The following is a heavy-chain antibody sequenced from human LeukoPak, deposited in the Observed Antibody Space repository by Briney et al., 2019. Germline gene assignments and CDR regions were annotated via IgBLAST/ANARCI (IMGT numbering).Heavy chain of an antibody. CDR3: ARTRIQLGAFDI. CDR1: GGSISSYY. CDR2: IYYSGST. Sequence: PSETLSLTCTVSGGSISSYYWSWIRQPPGKGLEWIGYIYYSGSTNYNPSLKSRVTISVDTSKNQFSLKLSSVTAADTAVYYCARTRIQLGAFDIWGQGTMVTVSS. V-gene: IGHV4-59*01. D-gene: IGHD5-18*01. J-gene: IGHJ3*02.